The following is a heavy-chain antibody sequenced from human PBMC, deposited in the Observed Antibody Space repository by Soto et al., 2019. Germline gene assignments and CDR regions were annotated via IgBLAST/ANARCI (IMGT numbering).Heavy chain of an antibody. CDR1: GYTFTSYD. Sequence: ASVKVSCKASGYTFTSYDINWVRQATGQGLEWMGWMNPNSGNTGYAQKFQGRVTMTRNTSIRTAYMELSSLRSEDTAGYYCARGSILAAFGRSDYWGQGTLVTVSS. CDR3: ARGSILAAFGRSDY. J-gene: IGHJ4*02. V-gene: IGHV1-8*01. D-gene: IGHD1-26*01. CDR2: MNPNSGNT.